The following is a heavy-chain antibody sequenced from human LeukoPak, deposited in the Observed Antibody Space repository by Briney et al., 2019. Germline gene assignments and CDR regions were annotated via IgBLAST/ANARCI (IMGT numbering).Heavy chain of an antibody. D-gene: IGHD5-18*01. J-gene: IGHJ4*02. CDR3: ARDPSRGYNYGYGDF. V-gene: IGHV3-7*01. Sequence: EGSLRLSCAASGFTFRGFEMSWVRQAPGKGLEWVAYISSGATEKYYADSVKGRFTIARDNAENSLYLQMKSLRAEDTAVYYCARDPSRGYNYGYGDFWGQGTLVIVSS. CDR1: GFTFRGFE. CDR2: ISSGATEK.